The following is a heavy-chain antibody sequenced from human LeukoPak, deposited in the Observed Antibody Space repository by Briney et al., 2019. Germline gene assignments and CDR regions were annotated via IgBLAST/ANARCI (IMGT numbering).Heavy chain of an antibody. CDR1: GDSITSSNNY. CDR2: INYAGTT. D-gene: IGHD6-13*01. CDR3: ARGGWDKQKQQPYSY. Sequence: PSETLSLTCTVSGDSITSSNNYCGWIRQSPGKGLEWIGYINYAGTTYYNPSLKTRVAISVDTSKNQFSLKLSSVTAADTAVYYCARGGWDKQKQQPYSYWGQGTLVTVSS. V-gene: IGHV4-39*01. J-gene: IGHJ4*02.